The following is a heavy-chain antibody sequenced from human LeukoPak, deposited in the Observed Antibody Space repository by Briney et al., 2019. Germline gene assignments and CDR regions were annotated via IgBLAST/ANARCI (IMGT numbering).Heavy chain of an antibody. D-gene: IGHD3-10*01. CDR2: IYYSGST. J-gene: IGHJ6*02. Sequence: SSETLSLTCTASGGSISSYYWSWIRQPPGKGLEWIGYIYYSGSTNYNPSLKSRVTISVDTSKNQFSLKLSSVTAADTAVYYCARVVTHYGMDVWGQGTTVTVSS. V-gene: IGHV4-59*01. CDR1: GGSISSYY. CDR3: ARVVTHYGMDV.